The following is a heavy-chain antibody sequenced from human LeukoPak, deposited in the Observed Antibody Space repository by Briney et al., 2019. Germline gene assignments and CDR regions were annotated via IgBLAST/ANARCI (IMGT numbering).Heavy chain of an antibody. J-gene: IGHJ4*02. D-gene: IGHD6-6*01. CDR3: AELPSIVGRPNYFDY. Sequence: GGSLRLSCAASGFTFSSYAMSWVRQAPGKGLEWVSDISGSGGSTYYADSVKGRFTISRDNSKGTLYLQMNSLRAEDTAVYYCAELPSIVGRPNYFDYWGQGTLVTVSS. CDR1: GFTFSSYA. V-gene: IGHV3-23*01. CDR2: ISGSGGST.